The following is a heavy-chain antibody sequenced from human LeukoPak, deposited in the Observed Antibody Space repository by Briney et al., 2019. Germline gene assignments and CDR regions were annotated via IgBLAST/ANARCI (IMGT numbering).Heavy chain of an antibody. Sequence: GGSLRLSCAASGFTFSSYEMNWVRQAPGKGLEWVSSISSSSSNIYYADSVEGRFTISRDNAKNSLYLQMNSLRVEDTAVYYCARCTTGRTFGSLREIKRSREIDYWGQGTLVTVSS. CDR2: ISSSSSNI. CDR1: GFTFSSYE. V-gene: IGHV3-21*01. D-gene: IGHD1-1*01. J-gene: IGHJ4*02. CDR3: ARCTTGRTFGSLREIKRSREIDY.